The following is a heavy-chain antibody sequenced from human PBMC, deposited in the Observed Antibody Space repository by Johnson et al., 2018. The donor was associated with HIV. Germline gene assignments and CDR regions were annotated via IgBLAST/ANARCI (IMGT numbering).Heavy chain of an antibody. CDR1: GFTFSNAW. Sequence: MLLVESGGGLVKPGGSLRLSCAASGFTFSNAWMSWVRQAPGKGLEWVGRIKSKTDGGTTDYAAPVKGRFTISRDDSQNTLYLQMNSLKTEDTAVYYCTTGSLVANDAFDIWGQGTMVTVSS. CDR2: IKSKTDGGTT. CDR3: TTGSLVANDAFDI. J-gene: IGHJ3*02. V-gene: IGHV3-15*01. D-gene: IGHD5-12*01.